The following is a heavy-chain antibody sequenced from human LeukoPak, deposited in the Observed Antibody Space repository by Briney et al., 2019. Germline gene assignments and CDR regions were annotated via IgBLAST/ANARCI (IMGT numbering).Heavy chain of an antibody. CDR1: GGSFSGYY. J-gene: IGHJ5*02. CDR2: INHSGST. V-gene: IGHV4-34*01. D-gene: IGHD3-10*01. CDR3: ARAINYYGSGRYLGYNWFDP. Sequence: PSETLSLTCAVYGGSFSGYYGSWIRQPPGKGLEWIGEINHSGSTNYNPSLKSRVTISVDTSKNQFSLKLSSVTAADTAVYYCARAINYYGSGRYLGYNWFDPWGQGTLVTVSS.